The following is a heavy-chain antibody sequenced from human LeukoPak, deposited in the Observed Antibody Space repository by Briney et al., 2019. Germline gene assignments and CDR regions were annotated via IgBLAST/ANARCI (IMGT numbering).Heavy chain of an antibody. J-gene: IGHJ6*03. CDR3: ARAMMVRGNTMGYYYYYMDV. V-gene: IGHV1-69*05. CDR2: IIPIFGTV. D-gene: IGHD3-10*01. Sequence: GASVKVSCKASGGTFSSYAISWVRQAPGQGFEWMGGIIPIFGTVNYAQKFQGRVTITTDESTSTAYMELSSLRSEDTAVYYCARAMMVRGNTMGYYYYYMDVWGKGTTVTVSS. CDR1: GGTFSSYA.